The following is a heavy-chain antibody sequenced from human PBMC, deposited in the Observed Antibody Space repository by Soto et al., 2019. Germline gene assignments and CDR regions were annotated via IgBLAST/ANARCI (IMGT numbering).Heavy chain of an antibody. V-gene: IGHV3-30*18. CDR2: ISYDGSNK. CDR3: AKDSRYSSSWSPYWYFYL. D-gene: IGHD6-13*01. CDR1: GFTFSSYD. Sequence: QVQLVESGGGVVQPGRSLRLSCAASGFTFSSYDLHWVRQAPGKGLEWVAVISYDGSNKYYADSVKGRFTISRDNSKNTLYLQMNSLRAEYTAVYYCAKDSRYSSSWSPYWYFYLWGRGTLVTVSS. J-gene: IGHJ2*01.